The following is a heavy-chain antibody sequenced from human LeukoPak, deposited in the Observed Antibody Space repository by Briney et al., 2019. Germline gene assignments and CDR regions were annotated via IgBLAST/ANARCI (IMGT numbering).Heavy chain of an antibody. CDR2: IHYSGST. Sequence: SETLSLTCTVSGGSISSYYWSWIRQPPGPGMEWIGYIHYSGSTIYSPSLKSRVTISLDTANNQFSLRLSSVTAADTAVYYCARLIPAYSGSAWYYFDFWGQGTLVTVSS. CDR3: ARLIPAYSGSAWYYFDF. J-gene: IGHJ4*02. D-gene: IGHD6-19*01. V-gene: IGHV4-59*08. CDR1: GGSISSYY.